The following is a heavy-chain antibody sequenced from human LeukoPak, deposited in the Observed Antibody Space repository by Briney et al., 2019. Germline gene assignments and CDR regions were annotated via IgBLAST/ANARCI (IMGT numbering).Heavy chain of an antibody. J-gene: IGHJ6*03. CDR3: AKDGGYYYYYYMDV. CDR2: ISGSGAST. Sequence: GGSLRLSCLGSGFTFSDYWMSWVRQAPGKGLEWVSAISGSGASTSYADSVKGRFTISRDNSKNTLYLQMNSLRAEDTAVYYCAKDGGYYYYYYMDVWGKGPRSPSP. V-gene: IGHV3-23*01. D-gene: IGHD3-16*01. CDR1: GFTFSDYW.